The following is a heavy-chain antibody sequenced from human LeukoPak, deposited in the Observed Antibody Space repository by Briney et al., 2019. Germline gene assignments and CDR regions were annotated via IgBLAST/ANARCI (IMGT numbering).Heavy chain of an antibody. CDR1: GGSISSYY. J-gene: IGHJ1*01. CDR3: ARGGYSYGYSEYFQH. CDR2: IYYSGST. V-gene: IGHV4-59*01. Sequence: SETLSLICTVSGGSISSYYWSWIRQPPGKGLEWIGYIYYSGSTNYNPSLKSRVTISVDTSKNQFSLKLSSVTAADTAVYYCARGGYSYGYSEYFQHWGQGTLVTVSS. D-gene: IGHD5-18*01.